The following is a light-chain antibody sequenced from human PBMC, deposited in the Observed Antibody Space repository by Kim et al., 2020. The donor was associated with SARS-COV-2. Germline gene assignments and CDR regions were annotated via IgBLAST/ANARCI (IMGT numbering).Light chain of an antibody. CDR3: QQLNSYPLT. Sequence: FASVGDRVTITCRASQGINNFLAWYQQKPGLAPKLLIYAASTLQSGVPSRFSGNGSGTEFTLTITSLQPEDFATYYCQQLNSYPLTFGGGTKLEI. CDR2: AAS. J-gene: IGKJ4*01. V-gene: IGKV1-9*01. CDR1: QGINNF.